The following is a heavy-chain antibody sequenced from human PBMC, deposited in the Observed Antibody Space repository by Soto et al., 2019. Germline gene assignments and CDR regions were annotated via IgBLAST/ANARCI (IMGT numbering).Heavy chain of an antibody. CDR2: MKPNSGNT. V-gene: IGHV1-8*01. CDR3: ARGHIASTGQDY. Sequence: QVQLVQSGAEVKKPGASVKVSCKTSGYTFTSYDINWVRQATGQGLEWMGWMKPNSGNTGYAQKFQGRVTMTRNTSINTAYMELSSLRSEDTAVYYCARGHIASTGQDYWGQGTLVTVSS. CDR1: GYTFTSYD. D-gene: IGHD6-13*01. J-gene: IGHJ4*02.